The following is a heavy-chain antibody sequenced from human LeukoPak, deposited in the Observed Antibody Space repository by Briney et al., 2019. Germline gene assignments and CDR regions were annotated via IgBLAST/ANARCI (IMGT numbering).Heavy chain of an antibody. CDR1: GYTFTIYD. CDR2: MNPNSGNA. CDR3: AISRVVGAARFAFDI. Sequence: AAVKVSCKASGYTFTIYDINWVRQVPGQGLEWVGWMNPNSGNAGYAQMFQGRVTMTRDTSINTAYVELSSLRSEDTAVYYCAISRVVGAARFAFDIWGQGTMMTVSS. V-gene: IGHV1-8*01. J-gene: IGHJ3*02. D-gene: IGHD2-15*01.